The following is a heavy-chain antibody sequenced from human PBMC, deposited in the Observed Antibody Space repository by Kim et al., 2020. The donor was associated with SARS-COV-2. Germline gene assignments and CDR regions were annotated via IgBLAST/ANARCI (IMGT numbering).Heavy chain of an antibody. CDR3: ARVSQQIGCPDY. CDR1: GGSFSGYY. V-gene: IGHV4-34*01. J-gene: IGHJ4*02. CDR2: INHSGST. D-gene: IGHD2-15*01. Sequence: SETLSLTCAVYGGSFSGYYWSWIRQPPGKGLEWIGEINHSGSTNYNPSLKSRVTISVDTSKNQFSLKLSSVTAADTAVYYCARVSQQIGCPDYWGQGTLVTVSS.